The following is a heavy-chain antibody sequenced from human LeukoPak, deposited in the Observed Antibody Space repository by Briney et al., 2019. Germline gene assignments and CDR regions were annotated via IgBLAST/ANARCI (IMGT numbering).Heavy chain of an antibody. Sequence: PSETLSLTCTVSGGSISSSSYYWGWIRQPPGKGLEWIGSIYYSGSTYYNPSLKSRVTISVDTSKNQFSLKLSSVTAADTAVYYCAREIVVVVAATPVTTGFDYWGQGTLVTVSS. J-gene: IGHJ4*02. V-gene: IGHV4-39*02. CDR1: GGSISSSSYY. CDR2: IYYSGST. CDR3: AREIVVVVAATPVTTGFDY. D-gene: IGHD2-15*01.